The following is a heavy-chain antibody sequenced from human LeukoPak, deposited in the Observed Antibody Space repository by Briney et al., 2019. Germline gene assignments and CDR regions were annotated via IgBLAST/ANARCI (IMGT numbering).Heavy chain of an antibody. Sequence: GGSLRLSCAASGFTFSSYWMHWVRQAPGKGLVWVSRIKFDESATNYADSVKGRFTISRDNDRNTVYLQMNSLRGEDTAVYYCASGKGRWLQWYYFDYWGQGTLVTVSS. CDR3: ASGKGRWLQWYYFDY. CDR1: GFTFSSYW. CDR2: IKFDESAT. D-gene: IGHD5-24*01. J-gene: IGHJ4*02. V-gene: IGHV3-74*01.